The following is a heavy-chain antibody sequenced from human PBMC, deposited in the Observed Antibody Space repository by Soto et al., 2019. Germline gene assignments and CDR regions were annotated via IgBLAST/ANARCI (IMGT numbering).Heavy chain of an antibody. Sequence: QVQLQESGSGLVKPSETLSLTCSVSGDSITSGGYSWSWIRQPPRRGLEWIGYIYHTGSASYSPSLKGRVTISVDKSKNQFSLSLISVTAADTAIYYCARAHYGPSGYYFDSWGHGSLFTVSS. J-gene: IGHJ4*01. CDR3: ARAHYGPSGYYFDS. CDR2: IYHTGSA. V-gene: IGHV4-30-2*01. D-gene: IGHD3-22*01. CDR1: GDSITSGGYS.